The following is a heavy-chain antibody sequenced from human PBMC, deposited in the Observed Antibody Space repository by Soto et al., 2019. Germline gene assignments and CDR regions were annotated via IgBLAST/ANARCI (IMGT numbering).Heavy chain of an antibody. Sequence: EVQLLESGGGLVQPGGSLRLSCAASGFTFSSNAMSWVRQAPGKGLEWVSGISSSGGSTYYADSVKGRFTISRDNSTNMLYLQMNNLRSEDTAVYYCAKAQGGSYFDYWGQGTLVTVSS. CDR3: AKAQGGSYFDY. CDR1: GFTFSSNA. J-gene: IGHJ4*02. V-gene: IGHV3-23*01. CDR2: ISSSGGST. D-gene: IGHD2-15*01.